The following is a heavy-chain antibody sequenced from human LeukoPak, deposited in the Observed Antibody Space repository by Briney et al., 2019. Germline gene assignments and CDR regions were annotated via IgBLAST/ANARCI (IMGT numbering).Heavy chain of an antibody. CDR1: GYTFTDYD. Sequence: ASVKVSCKTSGYTFTDYDVNWVRQAPGQGLEWMGYIHPRSGYSESAQRFQGRLSMTRDVSTDTAYMELSTLTSDDTAVYYRARVTSGMRYNWFDPWGQGTLIIVSS. CDR3: ARVTSGMRYNWFDP. J-gene: IGHJ5*02. D-gene: IGHD2-2*01. CDR2: IHPRSGYS. V-gene: IGHV1-8*01.